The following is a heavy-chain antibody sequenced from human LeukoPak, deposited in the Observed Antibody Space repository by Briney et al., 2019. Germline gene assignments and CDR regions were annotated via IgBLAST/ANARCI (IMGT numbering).Heavy chain of an antibody. CDR2: IYYSGST. Sequence: SETLSLTCTVSGGSISSGGYYWSWIRQHPGKGLEWIGYIYYSGSTYYNPSLKSRVTISVDTPKNQFSLKLSSATAADTAVYYCARDLGSSSWGEGYYGMDVWGQGTTVTVSS. J-gene: IGHJ6*02. V-gene: IGHV4-31*03. CDR1: GGSISSGGYY. D-gene: IGHD6-13*01. CDR3: ARDLGSSSWGEGYYGMDV.